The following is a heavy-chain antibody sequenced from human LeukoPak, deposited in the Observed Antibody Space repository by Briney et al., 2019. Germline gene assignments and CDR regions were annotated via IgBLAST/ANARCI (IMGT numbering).Heavy chain of an antibody. Sequence: SVKVSCKASGGTFSSYAISWVRQAPGQGLEWMGGIIPIFGTANYAQKFQGRVTMTRDTSTSTVYMELSSLRSEDTAVYYCARAGDFGVVIMSDYFDYWGQGTLVTVSS. D-gene: IGHD3-3*01. V-gene: IGHV1-69*05. CDR2: IIPIFGTA. CDR3: ARAGDFGVVIMSDYFDY. CDR1: GGTFSSYA. J-gene: IGHJ4*02.